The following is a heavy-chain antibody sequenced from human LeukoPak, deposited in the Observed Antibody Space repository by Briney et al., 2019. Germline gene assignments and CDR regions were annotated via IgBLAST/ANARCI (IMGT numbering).Heavy chain of an antibody. J-gene: IGHJ3*01. D-gene: IGHD6-19*01. V-gene: IGHV1-2*02. Sequence: ASVKVSCKASGYTFTGYHIHWVRQAPGQGLEWMSSINLNTAGTEYLQKFQGRVTVTWDTPVTTAYMELSALTYDDTATYYCAIEPTGSGHPGDVWGQGTMVTVSS. CDR3: AIEPTGSGHPGDV. CDR2: INLNTAGT. CDR1: GYTFTGYH.